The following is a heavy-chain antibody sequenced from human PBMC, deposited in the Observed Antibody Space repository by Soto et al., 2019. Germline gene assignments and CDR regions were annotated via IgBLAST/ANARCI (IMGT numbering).Heavy chain of an antibody. D-gene: IGHD2-21*02. CDR1: GDSINNRSYY. CDR3: ARQRTSVVTQAYFDS. Sequence: SETMSLTCTVTGDSINNRSYYWGWIRQPPGKGLEWIGSIYYSGSTYNNPSLKSRVSMSVDTSKNQFSLKLRSVTAADTALYYCARQRTSVVTQAYFDSWGQGSLVTVSS. J-gene: IGHJ4*02. V-gene: IGHV4-39*01. CDR2: IYYSGST.